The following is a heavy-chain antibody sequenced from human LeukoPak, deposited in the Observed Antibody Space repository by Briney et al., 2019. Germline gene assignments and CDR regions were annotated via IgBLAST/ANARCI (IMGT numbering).Heavy chain of an antibody. D-gene: IGHD1-1*01. J-gene: IGHJ5*02. CDR3: ARHYLSDGILSRFDP. CDR2: IYYRGST. V-gene: IGHV4-39*01. CDR1: GGSISSSPYY. Sequence: KSSETLSLTCTVSGGSISSSPYYWGWIRQPPGKGLEWIGTIYYRGSTYSNPSLNSRVTISLDTSKNQFSLRLRSVTAADTALYYCARHYLSDGILSRFDPWGQGTLVTVSS.